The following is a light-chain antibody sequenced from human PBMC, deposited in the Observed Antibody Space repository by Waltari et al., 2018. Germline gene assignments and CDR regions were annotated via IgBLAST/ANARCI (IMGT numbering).Light chain of an antibody. CDR1: SSDVGPSNY. Sequence: QSALTQPASVSGSPGQSITISCTGTSSDVGPSNYVSWYQQYPGKAPKLIIYDVSYRPSGVSSRFSCSKSGNTASLTISGLQAEDEADYYCNSYTTISTWVFGGGTKLTVL. V-gene: IGLV2-14*03. CDR3: NSYTTISTWV. J-gene: IGLJ3*02. CDR2: DVS.